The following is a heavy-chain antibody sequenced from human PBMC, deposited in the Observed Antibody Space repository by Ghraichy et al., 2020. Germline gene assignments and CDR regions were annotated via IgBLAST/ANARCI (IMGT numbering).Heavy chain of an antibody. J-gene: IGHJ6*03. Sequence: ASVKVSCKASGYTFTSYGISWVRQAPGQGLEWMGWISAYNGNTNYAQKLQGRVTMTTDTSTSTAYMELRSLRSDDTAVYYCARDRERRFLEWLPPSGYYCYMDVWGKGTTVTVSS. D-gene: IGHD3-3*01. CDR1: GYTFTSYG. V-gene: IGHV1-18*01. CDR2: ISAYNGNT. CDR3: ARDRERRFLEWLPPSGYYCYMDV.